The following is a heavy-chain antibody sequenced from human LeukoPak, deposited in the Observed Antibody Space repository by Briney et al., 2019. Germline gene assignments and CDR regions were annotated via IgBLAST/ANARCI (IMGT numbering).Heavy chain of an antibody. J-gene: IGHJ4*02. Sequence: SETLSLTCTVSGGSISSYYWSWIRQPPGKGLEWIGYIYYSGSTNYNPSLKSRVTISVDTSKNQFSLKLTSVTAADTAVYYCVRDRELTYWGLGSLVTVSS. CDR3: VRDRELTY. D-gene: IGHD1-26*01. CDR1: GGSISSYY. V-gene: IGHV4-59*01. CDR2: IYYSGST.